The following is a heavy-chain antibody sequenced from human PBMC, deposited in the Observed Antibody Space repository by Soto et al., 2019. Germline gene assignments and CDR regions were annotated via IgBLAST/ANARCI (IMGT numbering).Heavy chain of an antibody. Sequence: PSETLSLTCTVSGGSISSSSYYWGWIRQPPGKGLEWIGSIYYSGSTYYNPSLKSRVTISVDTSKNQFSLKLSSVTAADTAVYYCARHVVTMMGAYYCYYYGMDVWGQGTTVTVPS. CDR3: ARHVVTMMGAYYCYYYGMDV. CDR1: GGSISSSSYY. J-gene: IGHJ6*02. V-gene: IGHV4-39*01. CDR2: IYYSGST. D-gene: IGHD3-22*01.